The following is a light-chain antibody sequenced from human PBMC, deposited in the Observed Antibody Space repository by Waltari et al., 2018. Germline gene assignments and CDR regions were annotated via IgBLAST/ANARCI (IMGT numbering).Light chain of an antibody. J-gene: IGKJ1*01. CDR2: RAS. CDR1: QSVGTS. Sequence: EILMTQSPASLSVSPGDRVTLSCRASQSVGTSLAWYQQRPGRAPRLLVYRASTRASDIPARFSGSGSGTDFTLSISTLQSEDFAVYYCQQYDDWPRTFGQGTKVEIK. CDR3: QQYDDWPRT. V-gene: IGKV3-15*01.